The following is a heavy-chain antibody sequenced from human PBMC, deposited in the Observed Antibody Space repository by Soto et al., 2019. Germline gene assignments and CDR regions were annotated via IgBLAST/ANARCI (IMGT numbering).Heavy chain of an antibody. CDR2: IDSNGGT. CDR1: DDSSSSYK. CDR3: VRQGFGRLHGLVDV. Sequence: QVQLQESGPGLVKPSETLSLTCTVSDDSSSSYKWSWIRQPPGRRLEWIGYIDSNGGTSYNPSLQSRVTISRDTSTKQFYLKLSSVTAADTAVYYCVRQGFGRLHGLVDVWGQGTTVTVSS. D-gene: IGHD3-10*01. V-gene: IGHV4-59*08. J-gene: IGHJ6*02.